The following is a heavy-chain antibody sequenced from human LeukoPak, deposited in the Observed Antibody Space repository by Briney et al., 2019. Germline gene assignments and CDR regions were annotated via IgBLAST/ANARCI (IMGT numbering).Heavy chain of an antibody. CDR3: ARSYSGSLYDAFDI. D-gene: IGHD1-26*01. CDR1: GYTLTELS. V-gene: IGHV1-24*01. J-gene: IGHJ3*02. CDR2: FDPEGGET. Sequence: ASVKVSCKVSGYTLTELSMHWVRQAPGKGLEWMGGFDPEGGETIYAQKFQGRVTMTEDTSTDTAYMELSSLRSEDTAVYYCARSYSGSLYDAFDIWGQGTMVAVSS.